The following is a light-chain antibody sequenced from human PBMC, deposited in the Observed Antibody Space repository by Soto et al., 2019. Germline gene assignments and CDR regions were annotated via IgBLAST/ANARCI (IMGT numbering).Light chain of an antibody. V-gene: IGKV1-39*01. Sequence: DIQMTQSPSSLSASVGDRVTITCRASQSISSYLNWYQQKPGKAPKLLIYAGSSLQSGVPSRFSGSGSGTDFTLTISSLRPDDFATYYCQQYNDYSAWTFGQGTKVDIK. CDR2: AGS. CDR1: QSISSY. CDR3: QQYNDYSAWT. J-gene: IGKJ1*01.